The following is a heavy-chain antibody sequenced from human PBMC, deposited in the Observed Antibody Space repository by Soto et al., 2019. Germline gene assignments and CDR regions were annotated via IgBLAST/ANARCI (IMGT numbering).Heavy chain of an antibody. J-gene: IGHJ4*02. D-gene: IGHD1-26*01. V-gene: IGHV4-39*01. CDR2: IYYSGST. Sequence: QLQLQESGPGLVKPSETLSLTCTVSGGSISSSSYYWGWIRQPPGKGLEWIGSIYYSGSTYYNPSLKSRVTISVDTSKNQFSLKLSSVTAADTAVYYCARRWEPYYFDYWGQGTLVTVSS. CDR3: ARRWEPYYFDY. CDR1: GGSISSSSYY.